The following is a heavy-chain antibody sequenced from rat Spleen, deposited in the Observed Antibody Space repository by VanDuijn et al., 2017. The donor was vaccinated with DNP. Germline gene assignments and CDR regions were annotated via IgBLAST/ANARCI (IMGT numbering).Heavy chain of an antibody. CDR3: GRLEITTMVTYFDY. V-gene: IGHV5-31*01. D-gene: IGHD1-1*01. Sequence: EVQLVESGGDLVQPGRSLKLSCKVSGFTFNNYWMAWIRQVPGKGLEWIASIASSGGNTFYLDSVKGRFTVSRDNSRNALYLQMDSLRSEDTATYYCGRLEITTMVTYFDYWGQGVMVTVSS. CDR1: GFTFNNYW. J-gene: IGHJ2*01. CDR2: IASSGGNT.